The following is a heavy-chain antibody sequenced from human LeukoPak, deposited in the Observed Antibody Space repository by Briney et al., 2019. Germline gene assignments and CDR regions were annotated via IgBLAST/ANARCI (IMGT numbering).Heavy chain of an antibody. V-gene: IGHV3-30-3*01. Sequence: GGSLRLSCAASGFIFNTYSIHWVRQAPGKGLEWVAVISSDGSIKYYADSVKGRFTISRDNSKNTLYLQMDSLRAEDTAVYYCARDERENGVFDYWGQGTLVTVSS. CDR3: ARDERENGVFDY. CDR1: GFIFNTYS. J-gene: IGHJ4*02. D-gene: IGHD2-8*01. CDR2: ISSDGSIK.